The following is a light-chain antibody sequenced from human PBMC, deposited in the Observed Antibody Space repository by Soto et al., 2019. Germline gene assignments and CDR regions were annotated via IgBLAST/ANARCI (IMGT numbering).Light chain of an antibody. J-gene: IGKJ4*01. CDR2: DAS. V-gene: IGKV3-11*01. Sequence: EVVLTQSPDILSLSPGERATLSCRASHSVDSYLAWYQQKPGQAPRLLIYDASNRVTGIPTRFSGSGSGTDFTLTISSLEPEDFAVYYCQQRKHWPPLTFGGGTKVEIK. CDR1: HSVDSY. CDR3: QQRKHWPPLT.